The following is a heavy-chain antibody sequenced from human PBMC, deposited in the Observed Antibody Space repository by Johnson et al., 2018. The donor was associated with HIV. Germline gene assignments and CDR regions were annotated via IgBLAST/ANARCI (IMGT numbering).Heavy chain of an antibody. CDR2: ISYDGSNK. V-gene: IGHV3-30-3*01. CDR3: AKDLVDTAMDDAFDI. Sequence: QMLLVESGGGVVQPGRSLKLSCTVSGFTFNTYAMYWVRQALGRGLEWVAVISYDGSNKYYADSVKGRFTISRDNSKNTLYLQMNSLRAEDTAVYYCAKDLVDTAMDDAFDIWGQWTKVTVSS. D-gene: IGHD5-18*01. J-gene: IGHJ3*02. CDR1: GFTFNTYA.